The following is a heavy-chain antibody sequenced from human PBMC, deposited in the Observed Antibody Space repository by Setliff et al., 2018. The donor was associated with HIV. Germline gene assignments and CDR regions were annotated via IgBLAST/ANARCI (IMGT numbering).Heavy chain of an antibody. V-gene: IGHV1-2*02. CDR1: GYTFTDYY. Sequence: ASVKVSCKASGYTFTDYYMHWVRQAPGQGLEWMGWIKPNSGSTNYAQKFQGRVTMTRDTSISTAYMDLSRLRSDDTAVYYCARDHGMWDYGGNFLLREYFHHWGQGTLVTVSS. D-gene: IGHD4-17*01. CDR2: IKPNSGST. J-gene: IGHJ1*01. CDR3: ARDHGMWDYGGNFLLREYFHH.